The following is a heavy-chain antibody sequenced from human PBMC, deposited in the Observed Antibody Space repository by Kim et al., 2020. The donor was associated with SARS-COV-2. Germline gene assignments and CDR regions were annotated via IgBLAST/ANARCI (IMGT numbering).Heavy chain of an antibody. CDR3: AREGGIGFGELSGGAYYFDY. D-gene: IGHD3-10*01. CDR1: GYTFTSYG. J-gene: IGHJ4*02. CDR2: ISAYNGNT. Sequence: ASVKVSCKASGYTFTSYGISWVRQAPGQGLEWMGWISAYNGNTNYAQKLQGRVTMTTDTSTSTAYMELRSLRSDDTAVYYCAREGGIGFGELSGGAYYFDYWGQGTLVTVSS. V-gene: IGHV1-18*01.